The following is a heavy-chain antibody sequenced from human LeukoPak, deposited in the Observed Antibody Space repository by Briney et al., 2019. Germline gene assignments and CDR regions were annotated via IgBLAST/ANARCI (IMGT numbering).Heavy chain of an antibody. CDR3: SGSYYYYYGMDV. V-gene: IGHV3-21*01. CDR1: GFTFSSYS. Sequence: PGGSLRLSCAASGFTFSSYSMNWVRQAPGKGLEWVSSISSSSSYVYYADSVKGRFTISRDNAKNSLYLQMNSLRAEDTAVYYCSGSYYYYYGMDVWGQGTTVTVSS. CDR2: ISSSSSYV. J-gene: IGHJ6*02. D-gene: IGHD1-26*01.